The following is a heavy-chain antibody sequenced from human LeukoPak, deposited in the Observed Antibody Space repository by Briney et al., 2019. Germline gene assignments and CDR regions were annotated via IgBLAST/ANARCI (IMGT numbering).Heavy chain of an antibody. Sequence: SETLSLTCTVSGGSINTKTHYWACIRQTPGKGLEWIGSVFYNGNTYYNPSLKSRVTISVDTSKNQFSLRLTSVTAADTAVYYCAKHGEDSSGYSADFFDHCGQGTLVTVSS. J-gene: IGHJ4*02. CDR1: GGSINTKTHY. D-gene: IGHD3-22*01. CDR2: VFYNGNT. CDR3: AKHGEDSSGYSADFFDH. V-gene: IGHV4-39*01.